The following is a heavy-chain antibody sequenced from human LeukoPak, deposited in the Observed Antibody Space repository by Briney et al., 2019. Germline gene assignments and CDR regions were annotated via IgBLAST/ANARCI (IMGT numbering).Heavy chain of an antibody. CDR2: IIPIFGTA. V-gene: IGHV1-69*05. Sequence: ASVKVSCKASGGTFSSYAISWVRQAPGQGLEWMGGIIPIFGTANYAQKFQGRVTITTDESTSTAYMELSSLRSEDTAVYYCARVGLRYFDWLPIRAFDIWGQGTMVTVSS. CDR1: GGTFSSYA. D-gene: IGHD3-9*01. CDR3: ARVGLRYFDWLPIRAFDI. J-gene: IGHJ3*02.